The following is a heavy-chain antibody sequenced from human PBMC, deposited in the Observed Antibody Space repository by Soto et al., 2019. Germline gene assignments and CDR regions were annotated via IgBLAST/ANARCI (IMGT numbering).Heavy chain of an antibody. CDR1: GFTFSGST. CDR3: TRLVLGSVVY. J-gene: IGHJ4*02. Sequence: EVQLVESGGGLVQPGGSLKLSCAASGFTFSGSTMHWVRQASGKGLEWVGRIRSKANSYATAYAASVKGRFTISRDDSKSTAYLQMYSLKTEDTAVYYCTRLVLGSVVYWGQGTLVTVSS. V-gene: IGHV3-73*02. CDR2: IRSKANSYAT. D-gene: IGHD2-15*01.